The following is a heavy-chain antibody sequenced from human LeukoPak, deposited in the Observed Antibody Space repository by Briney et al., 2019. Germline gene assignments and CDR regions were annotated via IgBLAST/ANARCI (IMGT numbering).Heavy chain of an antibody. CDR3: AREVAYCGGDCYPSLDY. J-gene: IGHJ4*02. Sequence: ASVKVSCKASGGTFSSYAISWVRQAPGQGLEWMGIINPSGGSTSYAQKFQGRVTMTRDTSTSTVYMELSSLRSEDTAVYYCAREVAYCGGDCYPSLDYWGQGTLVTVSS. V-gene: IGHV1-46*01. D-gene: IGHD2-21*02. CDR1: GGTFSSYA. CDR2: INPSGGST.